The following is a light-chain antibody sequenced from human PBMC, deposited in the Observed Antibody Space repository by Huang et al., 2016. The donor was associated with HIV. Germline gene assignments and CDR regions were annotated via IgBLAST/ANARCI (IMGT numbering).Light chain of an antibody. CDR3: QQYNNWPPLT. CDR1: QSVSSN. J-gene: IGKJ4*01. Sequence: EIVMTQSPATLSVSPGERATLSCRASQSVSSNLAWYQQKPGQAPRLLIYCASTRATGIPARVSGSGSGTEFTLTISSLQSEDFAVYYCQQYNNWPPLTFGGGTKVEIK. CDR2: CAS. V-gene: IGKV3-15*01.